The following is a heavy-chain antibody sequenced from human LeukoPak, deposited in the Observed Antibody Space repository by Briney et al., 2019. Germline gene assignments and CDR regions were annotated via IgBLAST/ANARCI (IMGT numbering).Heavy chain of an antibody. CDR3: ANRVRQYFQH. J-gene: IGHJ1*01. D-gene: IGHD3-10*01. CDR1: GFTFSSYA. Sequence: PGGSLRLSCAASGFTFSSYAMSWARQTPGKGLEWVSAISGSGTSIYYADSVKGRFTISRDNSKNTLYLQMNSLRAEDTVVYYCANRVRQYFQHWGQGTLVTVSS. CDR2: ISGSGTSI. V-gene: IGHV3-23*01.